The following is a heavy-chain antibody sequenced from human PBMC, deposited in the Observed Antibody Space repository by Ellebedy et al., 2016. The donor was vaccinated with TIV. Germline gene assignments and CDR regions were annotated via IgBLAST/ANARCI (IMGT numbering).Heavy chain of an antibody. CDR2: ISGSGGST. CDR3: AKEGRSSSWTPLDY. J-gene: IGHJ4*02. CDR1: GFTFSSYA. V-gene: IGHV3-23*01. D-gene: IGHD6-6*01. Sequence: GGSLRLXXAASGFTFSSYAMSWVRQAPGKGLEWVSAISGSGGSTYYADSVKGRFTISRDNSKNTLYLQMNSLRAEDTAVYYCAKEGRSSSWTPLDYWGQGTLVTVSS.